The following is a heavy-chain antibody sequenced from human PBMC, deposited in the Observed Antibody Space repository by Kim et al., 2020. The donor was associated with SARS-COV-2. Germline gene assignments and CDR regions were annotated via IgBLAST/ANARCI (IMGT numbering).Heavy chain of an antibody. Sequence: SVKVSCKASGGTFNTYAIIWVRQAPGRQGPEWMGRIIPMFATANYAQKFQGRVTITADESTSTTYMELSSLGSEDTAVYYCARASYDILTGQFRGYFDYWGQGTLVTVSS. V-gene: IGHV1-69*13. CDR1: GGTFNTYA. CDR3: ARASYDILTGQFRGYFDY. D-gene: IGHD3-9*01. J-gene: IGHJ4*02. CDR2: IIPMFATA.